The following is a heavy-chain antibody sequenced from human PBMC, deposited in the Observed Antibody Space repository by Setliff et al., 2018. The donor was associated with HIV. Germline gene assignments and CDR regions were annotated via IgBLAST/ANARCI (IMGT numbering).Heavy chain of an antibody. J-gene: IGHJ4*02. D-gene: IGHD5-12*01. CDR1: GGSFSGYY. V-gene: IGHV4-34*01. Sequence: SETLSLTCAVYGGSFSGYYWSWIRQPPGKGLEWIGEINQSGSTNYNPSLKSRVTISVDTSKNQFSLRLNSVTAADTAVYYCASDISPDDGYNRLHYFDYWGQGTLVTVSS. CDR3: ASDISPDDGYNRLHYFDY. CDR2: INQSGST.